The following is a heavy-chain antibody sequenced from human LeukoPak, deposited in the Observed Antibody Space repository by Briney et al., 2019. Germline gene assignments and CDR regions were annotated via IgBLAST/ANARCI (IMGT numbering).Heavy chain of an antibody. Sequence: GGSLRLSCAASGLTFSSHWMHWVRQAPGKGLEWVAVISYDGSNKYYADSVKGRFTISRDNSKNTLYLQMISLRAEDTAVYYCARDHDSGRNGYSNDFDYWGQGALVTVSS. CDR3: ARDHDSGRNGYSNDFDY. CDR1: GLTFSSHW. V-gene: IGHV3-30-3*01. J-gene: IGHJ4*02. CDR2: ISYDGSNK. D-gene: IGHD3-10*01.